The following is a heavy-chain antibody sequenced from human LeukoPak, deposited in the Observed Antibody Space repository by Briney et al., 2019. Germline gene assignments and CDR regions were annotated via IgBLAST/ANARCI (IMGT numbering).Heavy chain of an antibody. D-gene: IGHD2-21*02. Sequence: GGSLRLSCAGSGITFSKYWLSWVCQAPGKGLEWVSGISGSGGSTYYADSVKGRFTISRDNSKNTLYLQMNSLRAEDTAVYYCAKDRMVTAIRKPYFDYWGQGTLVTVSS. CDR1: GITFSKYW. J-gene: IGHJ4*02. V-gene: IGHV3-23*01. CDR3: AKDRMVTAIRKPYFDY. CDR2: ISGSGGST.